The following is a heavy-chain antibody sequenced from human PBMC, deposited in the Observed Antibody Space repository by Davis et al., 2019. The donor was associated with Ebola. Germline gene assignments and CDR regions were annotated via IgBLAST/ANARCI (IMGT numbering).Heavy chain of an antibody. Sequence: GSLRLSCAASGFIFRNYVMSWVRQAPVQGLEWVSTLGTSADTYYADSVKGRFTISRDNSRNTLYLQMNGLRVEDTAIYYCAKDTSNIWFDIWGQGTMVTVSS. D-gene: IGHD1-26*01. J-gene: IGHJ3*02. CDR1: GFIFRNYV. CDR3: AKDTSNIWFDI. CDR2: LGTSADT. V-gene: IGHV3-23*01.